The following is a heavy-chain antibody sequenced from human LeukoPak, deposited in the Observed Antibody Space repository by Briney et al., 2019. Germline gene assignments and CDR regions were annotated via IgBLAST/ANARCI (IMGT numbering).Heavy chain of an antibody. CDR1: GFTFWSYW. CDR2: ISYDGSNK. D-gene: IGHD6-13*01. J-gene: IGHJ4*02. V-gene: IGHV3-30*18. Sequence: GGSLRLSCAASGFTFWSYWMSWVRQAPGKGLEWVAVISYDGSNKYYADSVKGRFTISRDNSKNTLYLQMNSLRAEDTAVYYCAKDLAAAGDYWGQGTLVTVSS. CDR3: AKDLAAAGDY.